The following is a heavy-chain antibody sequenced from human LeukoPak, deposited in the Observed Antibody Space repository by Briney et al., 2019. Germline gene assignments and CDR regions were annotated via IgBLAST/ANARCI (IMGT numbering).Heavy chain of an antibody. J-gene: IGHJ2*01. CDR2: IYTSGST. D-gene: IGHD5-24*01. V-gene: IGHV4-4*07. CDR3: VKEAPMGTNNWYFDL. CDR1: ADSISNSY. Sequence: SETLSLTCSVTADSISNSYWSWIRQSAGKGLEWIGRIYTSGSTNYNPSLKSRVTMSVDKSKNQFSLKVTSVTAADTAVYFCVKEAPMGTNNWYFDLWGRGTLVTVSS.